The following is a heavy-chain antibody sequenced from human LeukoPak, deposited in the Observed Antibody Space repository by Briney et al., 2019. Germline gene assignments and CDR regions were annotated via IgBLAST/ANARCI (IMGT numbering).Heavy chain of an antibody. D-gene: IGHD3-3*01. CDR1: GFTFSSYG. V-gene: IGHV3-30*02. CDR3: AKDLGRVTIFGVVIILDY. Sequence: PGRSLRLSCAASGFTFSSYGMHWVRQAPGKGLEWVAFIRYDGSNKYYADSVKGRFTISRDNSKNTLYLQMNSLRAEGTAVYYCAKDLGRVTIFGVVIILDYWGQGTLVTVSS. CDR2: IRYDGSNK. J-gene: IGHJ4*02.